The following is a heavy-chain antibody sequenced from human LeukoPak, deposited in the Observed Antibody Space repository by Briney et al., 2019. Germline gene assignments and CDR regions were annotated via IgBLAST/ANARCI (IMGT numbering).Heavy chain of an antibody. CDR3: ARDGVTIFGVVTTNWFDP. J-gene: IGHJ5*02. D-gene: IGHD3-3*01. CDR2: INPNSGGT. V-gene: IGHV1-2*02. Sequence: ASVKVSCKASGYTFTGYYMHWVRQAPGQGLEWMGWINPNSGGTNYAQKFQGRVTMTRDTSISTAYMELSRLRSDDTAVYYCARDGVTIFGVVTTNWFDPWGQGTLVTVSS. CDR1: GYTFTGYY.